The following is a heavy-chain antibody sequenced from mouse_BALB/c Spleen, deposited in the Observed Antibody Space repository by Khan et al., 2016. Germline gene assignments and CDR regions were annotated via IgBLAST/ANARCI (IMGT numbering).Heavy chain of an antibody. CDR2: IDPFNGGT. J-gene: IGHJ4*01. Sequence: VQLQQSGPELMKPGASVKISCKASGYSFTSYYMHWVKQSHGKSLEWIGYIDPFNGGTSYNQKFKGKATLTVDKSSSTAYMHLRSLTSEDSAVYYCASSTQSFYAMDYWGQGTSVTVSS. CDR3: ASSTQSFYAMDY. D-gene: IGHD1-1*01. V-gene: IGHV1S135*01. CDR1: GYSFTSYY.